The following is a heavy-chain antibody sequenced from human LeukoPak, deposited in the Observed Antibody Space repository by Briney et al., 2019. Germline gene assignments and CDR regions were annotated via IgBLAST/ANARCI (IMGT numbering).Heavy chain of an antibody. J-gene: IGHJ5*02. CDR3: AKNPEVVVTAVSWFDP. CDR2: ISGSGGST. Sequence: GGSLRLSCAASGFTFSNYAMSWVRQAPGKGPEWVSSISGSGGSTYHADSVKGRFTISRDNSKNTLSLQMNSLRAEDTAVYYCAKNPEVVVTAVSWFDPWGQGTLVTVSS. CDR1: GFTFSNYA. D-gene: IGHD2-21*02. V-gene: IGHV3-23*01.